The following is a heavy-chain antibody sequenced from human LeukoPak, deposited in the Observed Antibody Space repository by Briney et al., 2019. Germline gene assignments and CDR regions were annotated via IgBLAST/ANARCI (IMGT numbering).Heavy chain of an antibody. Sequence: SETLSLTCTVSGGSISSYYWSWIRQPAGKRLEWIGRISASGSTNYAPSLRSRVTMSVDTSTKQFSLKLPSVTAADTAVYYCATDISWFDPWGRGTLVTVSS. CDR2: ISASGST. J-gene: IGHJ5*02. CDR1: GGSISSYY. V-gene: IGHV4-4*07. CDR3: ATDISWFDP.